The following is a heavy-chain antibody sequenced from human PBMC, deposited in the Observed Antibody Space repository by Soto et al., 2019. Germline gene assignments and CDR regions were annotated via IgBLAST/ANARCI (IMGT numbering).Heavy chain of an antibody. J-gene: IGHJ4*02. CDR2: IRNSGNT. D-gene: IGHD3-22*01. V-gene: IGHV4-31*01. CDR1: GGSINSGRDY. Sequence: QVQLQESGPGLVKPSETLSLTCTVSGGSINSGRDYWSWIRQHPGKGLEWIGYIRNSGNTFYNPSLNSLVTLSIDTSKNQFSLKLTSVTAADTAVYYCARLQHNDSGYYPYSFDHWGPGTLATVSS. CDR3: ARLQHNDSGYYPYSFDH.